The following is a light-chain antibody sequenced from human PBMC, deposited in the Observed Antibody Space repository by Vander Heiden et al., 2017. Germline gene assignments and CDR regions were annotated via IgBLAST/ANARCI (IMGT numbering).Light chain of an antibody. CDR2: DAS. V-gene: IGKV3-11*01. CDR1: QSVSSY. CDR3: QQRSNWPPVLT. Sequence: EIVLTQSPATLSSSPGERATLSCRASQSVSSYLAWYQQKPGQAPRLLIYDASNRATGIPAGFSGSGSGTDFTLTISSLEPEDFAVYYCQQRSNWPPVLTFGGGTKVEIK. J-gene: IGKJ4*01.